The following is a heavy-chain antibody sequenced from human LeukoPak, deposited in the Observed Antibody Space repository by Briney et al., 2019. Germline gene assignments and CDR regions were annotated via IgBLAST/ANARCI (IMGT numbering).Heavy chain of an antibody. CDR3: ARLDCSSTSCYGGAFDI. Sequence: SETLSLTCTVSGGSISSSSYYWGWIRQPPGKGLEWIGSIYYSGSTYYNPSLKSRVTISVDTSKNQFSLRLSSVTAADTAVYYCARLDCSSTSCYGGAFDIWGQGTMVTVSS. CDR1: GGSISSSSYY. V-gene: IGHV4-39*01. J-gene: IGHJ3*02. D-gene: IGHD2-2*01. CDR2: IYYSGST.